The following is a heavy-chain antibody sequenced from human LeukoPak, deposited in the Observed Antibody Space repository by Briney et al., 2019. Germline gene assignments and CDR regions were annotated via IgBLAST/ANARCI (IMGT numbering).Heavy chain of an antibody. CDR2: INHSGST. D-gene: IGHD3-16*02. CDR1: GGSVSSGSYY. Sequence: SETLSLTCTVSGGSVSSGSYYWSWIRQPPGKGLEWIGEINHSGSTNYNPSLKSRVTISVDTSKNQFSLKLSSVTAADTAVYYCADYVWGSYRFWGQGTLVTVSS. V-gene: IGHV4-61*01. CDR3: ADYVWGSYRF. J-gene: IGHJ4*02.